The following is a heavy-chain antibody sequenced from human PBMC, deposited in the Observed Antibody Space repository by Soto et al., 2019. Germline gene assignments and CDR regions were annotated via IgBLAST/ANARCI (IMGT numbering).Heavy chain of an antibody. CDR2: IRFDGSNE. CDR3: ARDGIGGTVFRGYLDY. J-gene: IGHJ4*02. Sequence: QEQLVESGGGVVQPGTSLRLSCAVPGGIFHGYGMHWVRQAPGKGLEWVAIIRFDGSNEEYADSVKGRFTISRDNSKNTLYLQMNTLGAEDTAVYYCARDGIGGTVFRGYLDYWVRGPVVTVSS. V-gene: IGHV3-33*01. CDR1: GGIFHGYG. D-gene: IGHD1-7*01.